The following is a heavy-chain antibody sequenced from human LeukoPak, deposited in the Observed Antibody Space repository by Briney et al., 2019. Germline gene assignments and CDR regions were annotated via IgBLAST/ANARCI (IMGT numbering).Heavy chain of an antibody. CDR2: IYSGGST. J-gene: IGHJ6*02. CDR1: GFTVSSSY. D-gene: IGHD3-10*01. CDR3: ARDYGIV. V-gene: IGHV3-53*01. Sequence: GGSLRLSCAASGFTVSSSYMSWVRQAPGKGLEWVSVIYSGGSTYYADSVKDRFTISRDNSKNTLFLQMNSLRAEDTAVYYCARDYGIVWGQGTTVTVSS.